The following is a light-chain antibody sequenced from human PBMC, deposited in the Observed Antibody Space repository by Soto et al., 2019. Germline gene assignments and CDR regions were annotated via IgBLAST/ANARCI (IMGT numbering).Light chain of an antibody. Sequence: EIVMTQSPATLSVSPGERVTLSCKASLSVRSNLAWYQQKPGQAPRRLMSGASSGATGIPDRFTGSGSGTDFTLTISRLEPEDFAVLYCHQYCSSPQTFGQGTKVDI. V-gene: IGKV3-20*01. CDR2: GAS. J-gene: IGKJ1*01. CDR3: HQYCSSPQT. CDR1: LSVRSN.